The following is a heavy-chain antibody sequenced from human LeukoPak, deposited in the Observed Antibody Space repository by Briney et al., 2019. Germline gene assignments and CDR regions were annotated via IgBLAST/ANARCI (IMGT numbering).Heavy chain of an antibody. CDR3: ATEVVQARPGGAFDI. V-gene: IGHV1-69*06. CDR2: IIPIFGTA. J-gene: IGHJ3*02. Sequence: ASVKVSCKASGGTFSSYAISWVRQAPGQGLEWMGGIIPIFGTANYAQKFRGRVTITADKSTRTAYMELSSLRSEDTAVYYCATEVVQARPGGAFDIWGQGTMVTVSS. CDR1: GGTFSSYA. D-gene: IGHD6-6*01.